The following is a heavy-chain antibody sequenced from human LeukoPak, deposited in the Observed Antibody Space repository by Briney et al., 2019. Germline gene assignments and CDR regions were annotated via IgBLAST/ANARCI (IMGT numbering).Heavy chain of an antibody. D-gene: IGHD2-2*01. J-gene: IGHJ6*03. Sequence: SETLSLTCTVSGGSISSSTSYWWGWIRQPPGKGLEWIGSIYYSGNTYYHPSLKSRVTISVDTSKNQLSLKLSSVIAADTALYYCARHPAGTKYQYYMDVWGKGATVTVSS. CDR2: IYYSGNT. CDR3: ARHPAGTKYQYYMDV. V-gene: IGHV4-39*01. CDR1: GGSISSSTSY.